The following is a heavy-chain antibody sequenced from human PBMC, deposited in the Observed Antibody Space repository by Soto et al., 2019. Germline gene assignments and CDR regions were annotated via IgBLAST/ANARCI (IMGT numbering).Heavy chain of an antibody. CDR2: ISGSGGST. J-gene: IGHJ4*02. V-gene: IGHV3-23*01. Sequence: EVQLLESGGGLVQPGGSLRLSCADSGFTFSRYAMSWVRQAPGKGLEWVSAISGSGGSTYYADSVKGRFTISRDNSKNTLYLQMNSLRAEDTAVHYCAKGAFDAVAGTQTDYWGQGTLVTVSS. CDR3: AKGAFDAVAGTQTDY. CDR1: GFTFSRYA. D-gene: IGHD6-19*01.